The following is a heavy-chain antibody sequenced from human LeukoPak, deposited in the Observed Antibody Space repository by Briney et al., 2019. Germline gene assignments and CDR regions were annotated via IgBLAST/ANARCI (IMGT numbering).Heavy chain of an antibody. D-gene: IGHD3-22*01. V-gene: IGHV4-39*07. CDR3: ARDSVGSMIIPGVDY. CDR1: GGSISSSSYY. Sequence: PSETLSLTCTVSGGSISSSSYYWGWIRQPPGKGLEWIGSIYYSGSTYYNPSLKSRVTISVDTSKNQFSLKLSSVTAADTAVYYCARDSVGSMIIPGVDYWGQGTLVTVSS. CDR2: IYYSGST. J-gene: IGHJ4*02.